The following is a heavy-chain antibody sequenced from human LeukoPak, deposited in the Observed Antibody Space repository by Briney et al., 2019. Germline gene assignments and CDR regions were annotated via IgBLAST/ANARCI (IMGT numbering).Heavy chain of an antibody. CDR3: AAGLEAATNMLDYYYYGMDV. D-gene: IGHD5-24*01. V-gene: IGHV1-58*02. Sequence: ASVKVSCKASGFTFSISAMQWVRQARGQRLEWIGWIVVGSGNTNYAQKFQERVTITRDMSTSTAYMELSSLRSEDTAVYYCAAGLEAATNMLDYYYYGMDVWGQGTTVTVSS. CDR1: GFTFSISA. CDR2: IVVGSGNT. J-gene: IGHJ6*02.